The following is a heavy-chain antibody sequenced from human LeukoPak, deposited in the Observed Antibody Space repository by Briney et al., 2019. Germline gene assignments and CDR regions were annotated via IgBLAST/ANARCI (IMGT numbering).Heavy chain of an antibody. CDR2: IYTSGST. J-gene: IGHJ3*02. V-gene: IGHV4-4*07. CDR1: GGSISSYY. Sequence: SETLSLTCTVSGGSISSYYWSWIRQPAGKGLEWIGRIYTSGSTYYNPSLKSRVTISVDTSKNQFSLKLSSVTAADTAVYYCARHMEQWLVVAFDIWGQGTMVTVSS. CDR3: ARHMEQWLVVAFDI. D-gene: IGHD6-19*01.